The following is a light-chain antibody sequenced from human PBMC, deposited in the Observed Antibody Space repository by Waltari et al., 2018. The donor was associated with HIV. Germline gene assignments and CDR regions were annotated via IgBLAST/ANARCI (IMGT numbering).Light chain of an antibody. CDR2: FDN. Sequence: SIVLTQPPSVSVAPGKTAVITCGGNNIGATGVYWYQQKPGQAPVVVINFDNDRASGIPERFSASKFGNTATLTITRVEAGDEADYYCQVDFSGHYVFGTGTEVTV. V-gene: IGLV3-21*04. J-gene: IGLJ1*01. CDR3: QVDFSGHYV. CDR1: NIGATG.